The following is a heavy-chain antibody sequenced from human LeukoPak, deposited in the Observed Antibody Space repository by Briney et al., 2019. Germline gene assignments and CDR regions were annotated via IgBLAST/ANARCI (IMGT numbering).Heavy chain of an antibody. V-gene: IGHV3-21*01. Sequence: GGSLRLSCAASGFTFSSYSMSWVRQAPGKGLEWVSSISSSSSYIYYADSVKGRFTISRDNAKNSLYLQMNSLRAEDTAVYYCARVWAVAGTEYYFDYWGQGTLVTVSS. D-gene: IGHD6-19*01. CDR2: ISSSSSYI. CDR3: ARVWAVAGTEYYFDY. CDR1: GFTFSSYS. J-gene: IGHJ4*02.